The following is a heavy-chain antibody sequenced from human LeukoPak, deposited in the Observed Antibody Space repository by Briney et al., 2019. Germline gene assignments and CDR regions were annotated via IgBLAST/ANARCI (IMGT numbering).Heavy chain of an antibody. J-gene: IGHJ4*02. Sequence: PGGSLRLSCAASEFTFSSYWMSWVRQAPGKGLEWVSSISSSSSYIYYADSVKGRFTISRDNAKNSLYLQMNSLRAEDTAVYYCARSGGRSSTTIDYWGQGTPVTVSS. V-gene: IGHV3-21*01. CDR3: ARSGGRSSTTIDY. CDR2: ISSSSSYI. CDR1: EFTFSSYW. D-gene: IGHD2-2*01.